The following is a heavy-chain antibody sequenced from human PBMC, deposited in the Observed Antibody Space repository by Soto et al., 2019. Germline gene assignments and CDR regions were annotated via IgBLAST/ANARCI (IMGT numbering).Heavy chain of an antibody. CDR1: GGSISSSSYY. J-gene: IGHJ6*02. CDR3: ASVGATSYYYGMDV. Sequence: LSLTCTVSGGSISSSSYYWGWIRQPPGKGLEWIGSIYYSGSTYYNPSLKSRVTISVDTSKNQFSLKMRSVTAADTAVYYCASVGATSYYYGMDVWGQGTTVTVSS. V-gene: IGHV4-39*01. D-gene: IGHD1-26*01. CDR2: IYYSGST.